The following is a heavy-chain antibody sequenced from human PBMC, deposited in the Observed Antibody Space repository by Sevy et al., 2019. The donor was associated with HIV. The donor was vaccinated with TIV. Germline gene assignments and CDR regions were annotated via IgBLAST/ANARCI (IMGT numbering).Heavy chain of an antibody. CDR3: ANYQQRAASIEY. CDR2: INSDGYSI. CDR1: GFNFNNYW. V-gene: IGHV3-74*01. D-gene: IGHD1-26*01. J-gene: IGHJ4*02. Sequence: GGSLRLSCTASGFNFNNYWMHWVRQVPGKGLVWVSRINSDGYSINYADFVKGRFTISRDNAKSTLYLQMNSLSAEDAAVYYCANYQQRAASIEYWGQGTLVTVSS.